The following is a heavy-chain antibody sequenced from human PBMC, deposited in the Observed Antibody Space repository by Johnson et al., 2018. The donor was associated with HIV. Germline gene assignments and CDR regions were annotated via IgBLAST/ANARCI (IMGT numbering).Heavy chain of an antibody. CDR3: AKEASGWYHAGDAFDI. V-gene: IGHV3-30*18. CDR2: ISYDGSNK. Sequence: HVQLVESGGGVVQPGRSLRLSCAASGFTFSSYGMHWVRQAPGKGLEWVAVISYDGSNKYYADSVKGRFTISRDNSKNTLYLQMNSLRAEDTAVYYCAKEASGWYHAGDAFDIWGQGTMVTVSS. CDR1: GFTFSSYG. J-gene: IGHJ3*02. D-gene: IGHD6-19*01.